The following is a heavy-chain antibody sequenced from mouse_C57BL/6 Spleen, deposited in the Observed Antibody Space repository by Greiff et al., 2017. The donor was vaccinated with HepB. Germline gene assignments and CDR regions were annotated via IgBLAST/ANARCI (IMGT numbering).Heavy chain of an antibody. CDR2: ISSGSSTI. CDR3: AREGIYYYGFLYYFDY. CDR1: GFTFSDYG. D-gene: IGHD1-1*01. J-gene: IGHJ2*01. V-gene: IGHV5-17*01. Sequence: DVMLVESGGGLVKPGGSLKLSCAASGFTFSDYGMHWVRQAPEKGLEWVAYISSGSSTIYYADTVKGRFTISRDNAKNTLFLQMTSLRSEDTAMYYCAREGIYYYGFLYYFDYWGQGTTLTVSS.